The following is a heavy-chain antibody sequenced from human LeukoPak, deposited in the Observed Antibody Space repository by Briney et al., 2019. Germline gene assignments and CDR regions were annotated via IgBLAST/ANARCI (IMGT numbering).Heavy chain of an antibody. D-gene: IGHD6-19*01. CDR2: IYYSGST. CDR3: ARDVEGSGWRIGY. CDR1: GGSISSSSYY. Sequence: SETLSLTCTVSGGSISSSSYYWGWIRQPPGKGLEWIGSIYYSGSTYYNPSLKSRVTISVDTSKNQFSLKLSSVTAADTAVYYCARDVEGSGWRIGYWGQGTLVTVSS. V-gene: IGHV4-39*07. J-gene: IGHJ4*02.